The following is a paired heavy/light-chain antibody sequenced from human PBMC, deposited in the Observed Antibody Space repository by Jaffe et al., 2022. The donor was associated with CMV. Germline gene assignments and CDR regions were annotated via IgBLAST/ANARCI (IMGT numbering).Light chain of an antibody. J-gene: IGLJ3*02. CDR1: AGPVTGGHF. Sequence: QAVVTQEPSMTVSPGGTVTLTCGSSAGPVTGGHFPYWFQQKPGQAPKTLIYDSNKKHSWTPARFSGSLLGGQAALTLSGAQPEDEAEYYCLLGFSGAPWVFGGGTKLTVV. V-gene: IGLV7-46*01. CDR2: DSN. CDR3: LLGFSGAPWV.
Heavy chain of an antibody. J-gene: IGHJ4*02. CDR3: ARGAPSYPADLGIDFDS. D-gene: IGHD3-16*02. Sequence: QVQLVQSGAEVKKPGASVKVSCKASGYTFSAYGILWVRQAPGQGLQWMGWISAYTNKAKYEQNLQDRFTMTTDTSTNTAYMELRSLRSDDTALYYCARGAPSYPADLGIDFDSWGQGTLVTVSS. CDR1: GYTFSAYG. CDR2: ISAYTNKA. V-gene: IGHV1-18*01.